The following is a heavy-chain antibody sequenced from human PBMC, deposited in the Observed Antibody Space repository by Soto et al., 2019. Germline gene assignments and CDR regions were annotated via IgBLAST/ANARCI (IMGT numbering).Heavy chain of an antibody. V-gene: IGHV4-30-2*01. CDR2: IYHSGST. CDR3: ARVPTPPLRYFDWPSPGYYYGMDV. CDR1: GGSISSGGYS. Sequence: PSETLSLTCAVSGGSISSGGYSWSWILHPPGKGLEWIGYIYHSGSTYYNPSLKSRVTISVDKSKNQFSLKLSSVTAADTAVYYCARVPTPPLRYFDWPSPGYYYGMDVWGQGTTVTVSS. J-gene: IGHJ6*02. D-gene: IGHD3-9*01.